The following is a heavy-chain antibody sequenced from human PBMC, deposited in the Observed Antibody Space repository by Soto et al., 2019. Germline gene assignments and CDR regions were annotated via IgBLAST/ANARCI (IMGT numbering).Heavy chain of an antibody. D-gene: IGHD3-22*01. V-gene: IGHV1-69*01. Sequence: QVQLAQSGAEVKKPGSSVKVSCKASGGTFSSYAISWVRQAPGQGLEWMGGIIPIFGTANYAQKFQGRVTITADESTSTAYMELSSLRSEDTAVYYCASDDTAMSWGTYYDSSGDYYYGMDVWGQGTTVTVSS. J-gene: IGHJ6*02. CDR3: ASDDTAMSWGTYYDSSGDYYYGMDV. CDR1: GGTFSSYA. CDR2: IIPIFGTA.